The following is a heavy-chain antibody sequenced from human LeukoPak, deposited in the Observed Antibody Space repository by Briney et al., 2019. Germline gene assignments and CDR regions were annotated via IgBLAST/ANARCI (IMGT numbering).Heavy chain of an antibody. CDR1: GFTFSSYG. CDR2: ISYDGSNK. CDR3: AKDARYCSSTSCSPRYYYYGMDV. J-gene: IGHJ6*02. Sequence: AGGSLRLSCAASGFTFSSYGMPWVRQAPGKGLEWVAVISYDGSNKYYADSVKGRFTISRDNSKNTLYLQMNSLRAEDTAVYYCAKDARYCSSTSCSPRYYYYGMDVWGQGTTVTVSS. V-gene: IGHV3-30*18. D-gene: IGHD2-2*01.